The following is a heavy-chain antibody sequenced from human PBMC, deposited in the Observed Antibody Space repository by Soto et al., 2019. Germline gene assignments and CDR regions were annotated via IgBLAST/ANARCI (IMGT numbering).Heavy chain of an antibody. CDR2: INHSGST. V-gene: IGHV4-34*01. D-gene: IGHD3-10*01. CDR1: GGSFSCYY. CDR3: ASSGYYYYGMDV. Sequence: PSETLSLTCAVYGGSFSCYYWSWIRQPPGKGLEWIGEINHSGSTNYNPSLKSRVTISVDTSKNQFSLKLSSVTAADTAVYYCASSGYYYYGMDVWGQGTTVTVSS. J-gene: IGHJ6*02.